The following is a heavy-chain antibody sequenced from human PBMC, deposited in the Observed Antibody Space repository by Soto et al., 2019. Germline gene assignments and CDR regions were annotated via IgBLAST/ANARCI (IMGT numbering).Heavy chain of an antibody. Sequence: QITLKESGPTLVRPPQTLTLTCTFSGFSLTSGVGVGWIRQPPGKALEWLALIYWDDDKRYSPSLKNRLTITKXTXTXQXXLTMTNVGPVDTATYFCAHIDPEIVTVGGHGGFDYWGQGNLVTVSS. D-gene: IGHD5-12*01. CDR2: IYWDDDK. CDR1: GFSLTSGVG. CDR3: AHIDPEIVTVGGHGGFDY. V-gene: IGHV2-5*02. J-gene: IGHJ4*02.